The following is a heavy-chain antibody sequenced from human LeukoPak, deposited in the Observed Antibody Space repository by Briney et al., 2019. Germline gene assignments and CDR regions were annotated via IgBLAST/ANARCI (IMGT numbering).Heavy chain of an antibody. Sequence: ASVKVSCKASGYTFTSYDMNWVRQASGQGLEWMGSMNPNSGNTGYAQKVQGRVTMTRNTSISTAYMELSSLRSEDTAVYYCARGIAARRRQSHFDYWGQGTLVTVSS. J-gene: IGHJ4*02. CDR3: ARGIAARRRQSHFDY. CDR2: MNPNSGNT. V-gene: IGHV1-8*01. D-gene: IGHD6-6*01. CDR1: GYTFTSYD.